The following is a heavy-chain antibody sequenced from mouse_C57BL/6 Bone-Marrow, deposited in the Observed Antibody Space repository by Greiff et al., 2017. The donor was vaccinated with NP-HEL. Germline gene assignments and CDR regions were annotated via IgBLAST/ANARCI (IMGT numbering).Heavy chain of an antibody. J-gene: IGHJ4*01. V-gene: IGHV5-4*01. CDR1: GFTFSSYA. CDR3: AREYPSRWFYYAMDY. D-gene: IGHD2-3*01. CDR2: ISDGGSYT. Sequence: EVKLVESGGGLVKPGGSLKLSCAASGFTFSSYAMSWVRQTPEKRLEWVATISDGGSYTYYPDNVKGRFTISRDNAKNNLYLQMSHLKSEDTAMYYCAREYPSRWFYYAMDYWGQGTSVTVSS.